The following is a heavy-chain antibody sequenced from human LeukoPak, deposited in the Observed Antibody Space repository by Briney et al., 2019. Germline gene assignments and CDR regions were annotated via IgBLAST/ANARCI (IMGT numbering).Heavy chain of an antibody. CDR3: ARDKAVADISRGYFDY. CDR2: ISYDGSNK. J-gene: IGHJ4*02. Sequence: PGGSLRLSCAASGFTFSSYAMHWVRQAPGKGLEWVAVISYDGSNKYYADSVKGRFTISRDNSKNTLYLQMNSLRAEDTAVYYCARDKAVADISRGYFDYWGQGTLVTVSS. D-gene: IGHD6-19*01. V-gene: IGHV3-30*04. CDR1: GFTFSSYA.